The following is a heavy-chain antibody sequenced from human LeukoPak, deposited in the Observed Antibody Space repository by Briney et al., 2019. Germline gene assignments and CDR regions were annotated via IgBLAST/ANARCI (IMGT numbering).Heavy chain of an antibody. V-gene: IGHV3-30*18. Sequence: GGSLRLSCAASGFPLSNYDIHWVRQAPGKGLEWVAVISFDGSNKKYADSVKGRFTISRDNFKNTVSLQMNSLRAEDTAVYYCAKSITEDGLNIWGQGTLVTVSS. CDR3: AKSITEDGLNI. D-gene: IGHD2/OR15-2a*01. J-gene: IGHJ4*02. CDR2: ISFDGSNK. CDR1: GFPLSNYD.